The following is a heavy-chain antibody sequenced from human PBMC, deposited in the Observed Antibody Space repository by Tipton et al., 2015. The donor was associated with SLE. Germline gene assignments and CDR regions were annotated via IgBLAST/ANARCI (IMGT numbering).Heavy chain of an antibody. D-gene: IGHD3-3*01. CDR1: GFTFRNYG. CDR2: IWYDGSNK. V-gene: IGHV3-33*03. J-gene: IGHJ6*02. Sequence: RSLRLSCAASGFTFRNYGMHWVRQAPGKGLEWVALIWYDGSNKFYADSVKGRFTISRDNSENTLYLQMNSLRAEDTAVYYCAKDLRTIFGVVTWLDNYYGMDVWGQGTTVTVS. CDR3: AKDLRTIFGVVTWLDNYYGMDV.